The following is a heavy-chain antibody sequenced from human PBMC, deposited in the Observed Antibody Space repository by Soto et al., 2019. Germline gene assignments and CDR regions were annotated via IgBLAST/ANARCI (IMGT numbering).Heavy chain of an antibody. J-gene: IGHJ4*01. D-gene: IGHD3-22*01. CDR1: DGILSRYY. CDR2: IYDSGST. CDR3: ARAEYFFESSGYYAAALFDL. V-gene: IGHV4-4*07. Sequence: ETLPHTYTVSDGILSRYYWTWFRQSAGKGLEWIGRIYDSGSTNYNPSLKSRVTLSVDRAKKNFSLKLTSVTAADTAVYYCARAEYFFESSGYYAAALFDLCGHGVLVTGSA.